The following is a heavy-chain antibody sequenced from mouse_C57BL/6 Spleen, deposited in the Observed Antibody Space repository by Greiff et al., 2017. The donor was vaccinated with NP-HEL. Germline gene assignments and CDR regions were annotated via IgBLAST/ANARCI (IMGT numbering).Heavy chain of an antibody. CDR3: ARGQLRLKGYFDY. Sequence: VQLQQSGPELVKPGASVKISCKASGYAFSSSWMNWVKQRPGKGLEWIGRIYPGDGDTNYNGKFKSKATLTVDTSSSTAYMQLSSLTSEDSAVYYCARGQLRLKGYFDYWGQGTTLTVSS. J-gene: IGHJ2*01. D-gene: IGHD3-2*02. CDR2: IYPGDGDT. CDR1: GYAFSSSW. V-gene: IGHV1-82*01.